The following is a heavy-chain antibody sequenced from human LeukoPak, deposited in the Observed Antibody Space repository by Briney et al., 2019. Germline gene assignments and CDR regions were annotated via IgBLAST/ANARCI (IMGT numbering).Heavy chain of an antibody. CDR1: GGSISSYY. Sequence: PSETLSLTCTVSGGSISSYYWNWIRQPPGKGLEWMGYIYNSGSTNNNPSLKSRVTISVDTSKKQFSLKLSSVTAADTAVYYCARETPYGSGSYPFDYWGQGILVTVSS. D-gene: IGHD3-10*01. J-gene: IGHJ4*02. CDR3: ARETPYGSGSYPFDY. CDR2: IYNSGST. V-gene: IGHV4-59*01.